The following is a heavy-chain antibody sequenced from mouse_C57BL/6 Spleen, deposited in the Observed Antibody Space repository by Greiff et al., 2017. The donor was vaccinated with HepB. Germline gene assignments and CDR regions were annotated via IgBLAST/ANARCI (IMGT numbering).Heavy chain of an antibody. CDR2: INPSNGGT. Sequence: QVQLQQPGPELVKPGASVKLSCKASGYTFTSYWMHWVKQRPGQGLEWIGNINPSNGGTNYNEKFKSKATLTVDKSSSTAYMQLSSLTSEDSAVFYCARVEKPNWYFDVWGTGTTVTVSS. CDR3: ARVEKPNWYFDV. CDR1: GYTFTSYW. J-gene: IGHJ1*03. V-gene: IGHV1-53*01.